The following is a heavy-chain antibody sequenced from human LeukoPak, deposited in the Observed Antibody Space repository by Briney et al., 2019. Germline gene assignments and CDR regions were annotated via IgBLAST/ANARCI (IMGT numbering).Heavy chain of an antibody. Sequence: GASVKVSCKASGYTFTSYYMHWVRQAPGQGLEWMGIINPSGGSTSYAQKFQGRVTMTRDMSTSTVYMELSSLRSEDTAVYYCARSLGATTYFDHWGQGTLVTVSS. D-gene: IGHD1-26*01. CDR3: ARSLGATTYFDH. CDR1: GYTFTSYY. CDR2: INPSGGST. V-gene: IGHV1-46*01. J-gene: IGHJ4*02.